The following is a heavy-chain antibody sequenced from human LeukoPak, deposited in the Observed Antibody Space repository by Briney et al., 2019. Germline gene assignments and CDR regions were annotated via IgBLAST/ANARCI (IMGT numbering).Heavy chain of an antibody. J-gene: IGHJ4*02. D-gene: IGHD5-12*01. CDR3: ARELRGYSGYEGFDY. CDR1: GYTFTGYY. Sequence: ASVKVSCKASGYTFTGYYMHWVRQAPGQGLEWMGWINPNSGGTNYAQKFQGRVTMTRDTSISTAYMELSRLRSDDTAVYYCARELRGYSGYEGFDYWGQETLVTVSS. V-gene: IGHV1-2*02. CDR2: INPNSGGT.